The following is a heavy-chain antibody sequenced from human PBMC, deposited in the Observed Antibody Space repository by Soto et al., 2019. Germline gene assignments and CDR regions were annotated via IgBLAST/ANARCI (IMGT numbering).Heavy chain of an antibody. J-gene: IGHJ6*02. CDR1: GGTFSSYA. D-gene: IGHD6-19*01. Sequence: SVKVSCKASGGTFSSYAISWVRQAPGQGLEWMGGIIPIFGTANYAQKFQGRVTITADESTSTAYMELSSLRSEDTAVYYCARDPIAVAGRDYYYYGMDVWGQGTTVTVSS. CDR2: IIPIFGTA. CDR3: ARDPIAVAGRDYYYYGMDV. V-gene: IGHV1-69*13.